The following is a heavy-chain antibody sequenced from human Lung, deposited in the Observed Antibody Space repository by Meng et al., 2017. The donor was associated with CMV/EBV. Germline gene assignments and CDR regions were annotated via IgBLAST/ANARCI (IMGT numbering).Heavy chain of an antibody. CDR2: ISSSGSTI. V-gene: IGHV3-11*04. D-gene: IGHD3-16*01. J-gene: IGHJ4*02. Sequence: GGSXRLXXAASGYTFSDYYMSWIRQAPGKGLEWVSDISSSGSTIYYADSVKGRFTISRDNAKNSLYLQMNSLRAEDTAVYYCARAHYDYVWGSSLYYFDYWGQGTLVXVSS. CDR1: GYTFSDYY. CDR3: ARAHYDYVWGSSLYYFDY.